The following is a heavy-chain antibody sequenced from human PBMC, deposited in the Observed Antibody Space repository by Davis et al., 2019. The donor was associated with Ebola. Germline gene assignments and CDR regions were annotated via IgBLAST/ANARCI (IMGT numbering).Heavy chain of an antibody. D-gene: IGHD2-2*01. CDR3: ARHIVVVPAARAYYYYGMDV. J-gene: IGHJ6*02. CDR1: GGTFSSYA. Sequence: SVKVSCKASGGTFSSYAISWVRQAPGQGLEWMGGIIPIFGTANYAQKFQGRVTITADKSTSTAYMELSSLRSEDTAVYYCARHIVVVPAARAYYYYGMDVWGQGTTVTVSS. CDR2: IIPIFGTA. V-gene: IGHV1-69*06.